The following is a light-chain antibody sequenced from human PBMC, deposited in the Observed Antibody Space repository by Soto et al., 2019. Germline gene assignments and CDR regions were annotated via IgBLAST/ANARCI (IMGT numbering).Light chain of an antibody. CDR1: NSNLGAGYD. CDR3: QAYDYSLTAFV. V-gene: IGLV1-40*01. J-gene: IGLJ3*02. Sequence: QSVLTQPPSVSGAPGQRVTISCTGNNSNLGAGYDVHWYQQLPGAAPKLVVFGNRNRPSGVPERFSGSKSGTSASLAITGPQAEDEADFYCQAYDYSLTAFVFGGGTKLTVL. CDR2: GNR.